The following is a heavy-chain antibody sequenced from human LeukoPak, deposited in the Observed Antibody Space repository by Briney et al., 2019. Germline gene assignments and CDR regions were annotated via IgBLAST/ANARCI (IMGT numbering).Heavy chain of an antibody. Sequence: GGSVTLFCTACGFIFSSYPKMGLRQAPGKGPEWVSGNSGCGDSTHYADPVKARFPIPRHNSKHNLYLQMNSLRAEDTAVYYCAKHSGYYFFLVVFDYWGQGTLVTVSS. CDR3: AKHSGYYFFLVVFDY. CDR1: GFIFSSYP. J-gene: IGHJ4*02. CDR2: NSGCGDST. V-gene: IGHV3-23*01. D-gene: IGHD5-12*01.